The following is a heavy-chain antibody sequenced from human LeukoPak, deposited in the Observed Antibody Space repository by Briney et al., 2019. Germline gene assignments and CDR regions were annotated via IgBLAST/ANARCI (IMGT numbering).Heavy chain of an antibody. D-gene: IGHD6-13*01. CDR1: GFTFDDYG. CDR3: ARLGSWYASYMDV. CDR2: INWNGGST. J-gene: IGHJ6*03. Sequence: GGSLRLSCAASGFTFDDYGMTWVRQAPGKGLEWVSGINWNGGSTGYADSVKGRFTISRDNAKNSLYVQMKSLRAEDTALYYCARLGSWYASYMDVWGKGTTVTVSS. V-gene: IGHV3-20*04.